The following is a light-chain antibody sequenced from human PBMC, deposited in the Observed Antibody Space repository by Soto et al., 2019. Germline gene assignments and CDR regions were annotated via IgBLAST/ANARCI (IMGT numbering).Light chain of an antibody. CDR1: ISDVGSYNY. V-gene: IGLV2-14*03. Sequence: QSVLTQPASVSGSPGQSITISCTGTISDVGSYNYVSWYQQYPGKAPKLMIYDVSTRPSGVSDRFSGSKSGNTASLTISELRAEDEADYYCGSYTTSSNYVFGTGTKVTVL. CDR3: GSYTTSSNYV. CDR2: DVS. J-gene: IGLJ1*01.